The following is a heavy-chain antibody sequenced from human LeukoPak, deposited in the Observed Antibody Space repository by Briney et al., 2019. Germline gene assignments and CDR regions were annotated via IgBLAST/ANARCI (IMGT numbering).Heavy chain of an antibody. Sequence: SETLSLTCTVSGGPISGYYWSWTRQPPGKGLECIGYVHYSGSNSYNPSLKSRVTISVDTSKNQFSLKLSSVTAADTAVYYGAREMVDCTDSSCPNRYYYGMDVWGQGTTVTVSS. CDR1: GGPISGYY. CDR3: AREMVDCTDSSCPNRYYYGMDV. V-gene: IGHV4-59*01. CDR2: VHYSGSN. J-gene: IGHJ6*02. D-gene: IGHD2-8*02.